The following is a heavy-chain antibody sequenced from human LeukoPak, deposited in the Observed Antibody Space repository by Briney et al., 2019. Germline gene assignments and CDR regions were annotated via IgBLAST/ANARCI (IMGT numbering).Heavy chain of an antibody. D-gene: IGHD3-10*01. CDR2: ISSSGSTI. CDR1: GFTFSSYE. CDR3: ARDRLWFGELYPDYYYGMDV. V-gene: IGHV3-48*03. Sequence: GGSLRLSCAASGFTFSSYEMNWVHQAPGKGLEWVSYISSSGSTIYYADSVKGRFTISRDNAKNSLYLQMNSLRAEDTAVYYCARDRLWFGELYPDYYYGMDVWGQGTTVTVSS. J-gene: IGHJ6*02.